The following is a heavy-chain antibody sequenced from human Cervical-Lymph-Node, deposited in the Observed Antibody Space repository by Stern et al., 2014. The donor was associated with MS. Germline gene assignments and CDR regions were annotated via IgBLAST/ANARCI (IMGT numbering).Heavy chain of an antibody. V-gene: IGHV1-18*01. CDR2: IRAYNGNT. J-gene: IGHJ4*02. D-gene: IGHD3-22*01. Sequence: VQLVESGAEVKKPGASVKVSCKASGYTFTSYGISWVRQAPGQGLEWMGWIRAYNGNTNYAQKLQGRVTMTTDTSTSTAYMELRSLRSDDTAVYYCARVTSAYYYDSSGYYYWGQGTLVTVSS. CDR3: ARVTSAYYYDSSGYYY. CDR1: GYTFTSYG.